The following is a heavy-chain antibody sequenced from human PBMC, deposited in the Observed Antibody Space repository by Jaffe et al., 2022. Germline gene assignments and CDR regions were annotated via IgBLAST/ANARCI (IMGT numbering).Heavy chain of an antibody. CDR1: GFTFSSYD. CDR3: ARSPLDRLGYCSGGSCDVPFDY. D-gene: IGHD2-15*01. Sequence: EVQLVESGGGLVQPGGSLRLSCAASGFTFSSYDMHWVRQATGKGLEWVSAIGTAGDTYYPGSVKGRFTISRENAKNSLYLQMNSLRAGDTAVYYCARSPLDRLGYCSGGSCDVPFDYWGQGTLVTVSS. J-gene: IGHJ4*02. CDR2: IGTAGDT. V-gene: IGHV3-13*01.